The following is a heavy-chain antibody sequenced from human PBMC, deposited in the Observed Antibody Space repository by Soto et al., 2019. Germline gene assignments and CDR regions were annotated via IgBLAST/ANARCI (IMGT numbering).Heavy chain of an antibody. J-gene: IGHJ4*02. V-gene: IGHV1-46*01. CDR2: INPSGGST. CDR3: ARDFGLAVAGPSFDY. CDR1: GYTFTSYY. Sequence: ASVKVSCKASGYTFTSYYMHWVRQAPGQGLEWMGIINPSGGSTSYAQKFQGRVTMTRDTSTSTVYVELSSLRSEDTAVYYCARDFGLAVAGPSFDYWGQGTLVTVSS. D-gene: IGHD6-19*01.